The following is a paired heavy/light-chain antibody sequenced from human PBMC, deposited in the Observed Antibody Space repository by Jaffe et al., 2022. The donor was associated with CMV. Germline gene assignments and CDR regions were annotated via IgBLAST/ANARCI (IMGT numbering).Heavy chain of an antibody. CDR3: ARITRCGGECCSDW. CDR2: VDWNDGK. Sequence: QVTLRESGPALVKPTQTLTLTCTFSGFSLITTGVCVSWIRQPPGKAPEWLARVDWNDGKHYNPSLKTRLTISKDTSKNQVVLTMTNMDPVDTATYYCARITRCGGECCSDWWGQGTLVTVSS. D-gene: IGHD2-21*01. CDR1: GFSLITTGVC. J-gene: IGHJ4*02. V-gene: IGHV2-70*15.
Light chain of an antibody. CDR2: LGS. J-gene: IGKJ2*01. V-gene: IGKV2-28*01. CDR1: QSLLQTNGYNY. Sequence: DIVMTQSPLSLPVTPGEPASISCRSSQSLLQTNGYNYLDWYLQKPGKSPQVLIYLGSNRASGVPDRFSGSGSGTDFTLKISRVEAEDVGVYYCMQDLQTPYTFGQGTRLEIK. CDR3: MQDLQTPYT.